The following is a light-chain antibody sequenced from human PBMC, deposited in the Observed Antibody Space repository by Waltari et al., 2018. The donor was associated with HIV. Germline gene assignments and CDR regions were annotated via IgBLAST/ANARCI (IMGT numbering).Light chain of an antibody. CDR3: QQYRNYPPT. CDR1: QDITNH. CDR2: DAS. Sequence: DTQMTQIPSSLSASVGDRVTITCRASQDITNHLAWFQQKPGKAPKSLIYDASILQSGVPSKFSGSGSGTDFILTISNLQPEDFASYYCQQYRNYPPTFGQGTRVEI. J-gene: IGKJ1*01. V-gene: IGKV1-16*02.